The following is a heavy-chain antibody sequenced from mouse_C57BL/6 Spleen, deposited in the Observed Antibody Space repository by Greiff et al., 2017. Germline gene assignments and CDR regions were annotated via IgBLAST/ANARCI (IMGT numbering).Heavy chain of an antibody. CDR1: GFNFKNTY. CDR3: ARSTGTGYFDV. J-gene: IGHJ1*03. V-gene: IGHV14-3*01. Sequence: EVQLQQSVAELVRPGASVKLSCTASGFNFKNTYMHWVKQRPEQGLEWIGRIDPANGNTKYAPKFQGKATITADTSSNTAYLQLSSLTSEDTAIYYCARSTGTGYFDVWGTGTTVTVSS. D-gene: IGHD4-1*02. CDR2: IDPANGNT.